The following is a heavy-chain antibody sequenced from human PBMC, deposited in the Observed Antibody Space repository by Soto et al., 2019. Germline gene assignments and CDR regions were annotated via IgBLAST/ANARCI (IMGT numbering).Heavy chain of an antibody. Sequence: GGSLRLSCTASGFTFSPYAMNWVRQAPGKELEWVAVISYDGNNRNYADSVKGRFTISRDNSRNTLYLQMSSLRPEDTAVYHCARDPTTRFYFDYWGQGALVTVSA. V-gene: IGHV3-30-3*01. CDR1: GFTFSPYA. D-gene: IGHD1-1*01. CDR2: ISYDGNNR. J-gene: IGHJ4*02. CDR3: ARDPTTRFYFDY.